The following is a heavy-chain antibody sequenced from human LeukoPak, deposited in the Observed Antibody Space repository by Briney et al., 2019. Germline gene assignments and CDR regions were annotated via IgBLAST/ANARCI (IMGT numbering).Heavy chain of an antibody. CDR1: GGSISSYY. CDR2: IYTSGST. CDR3: ARDRTRVPAAPSAAFDI. D-gene: IGHD2-2*01. Sequence: SETLSLTCTVSGGSISSYYWSWIRQPAGKGLEWIGRIYTSGSTNYNPSLKSRVTMSVDTSKNQFSLKLSSVTAADTAVYYCARDRTRVPAAPSAAFDIWGQGTMVTVSS. V-gene: IGHV4-4*07. J-gene: IGHJ3*02.